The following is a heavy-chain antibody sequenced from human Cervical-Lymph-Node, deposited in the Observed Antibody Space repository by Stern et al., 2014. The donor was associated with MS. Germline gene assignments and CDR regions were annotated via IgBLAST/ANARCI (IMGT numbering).Heavy chain of an antibody. CDR2: INPSGDSA. V-gene: IGHV1-46*01. CDR1: GYSFTSHY. Sequence: AQLVESGAEVKKPGASVKVSCKASGYSFTSHYMHWVRQAPGQGLEWVGIINPSGDSASYAQKLQGRVTMTRDTSTSTVYMELSSLRSEDTAVYYCASGTGSKRPTGNYWGQGTLVTVSS. D-gene: IGHD3/OR15-3a*01. J-gene: IGHJ4*02. CDR3: ASGTGSKRPTGNY.